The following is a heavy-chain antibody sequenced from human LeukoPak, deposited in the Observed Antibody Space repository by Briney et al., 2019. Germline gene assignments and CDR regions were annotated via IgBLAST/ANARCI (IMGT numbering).Heavy chain of an antibody. D-gene: IGHD3-22*01. CDR2: TYYSGST. CDR3: AGGSGYYSSYFDY. J-gene: IGHJ4*02. Sequence: PSETLSLTCTVSGGSVSSGSYYWSWIRQPPGKGLEWIGYTYYSGSTNYNPSLKSRVTISVDTSKNQFSLKLSSVTAADTAVYYCAGGSGYYSSYFDYWGQGTLVTVSS. CDR1: GGSVSSGSYY. V-gene: IGHV4-61*01.